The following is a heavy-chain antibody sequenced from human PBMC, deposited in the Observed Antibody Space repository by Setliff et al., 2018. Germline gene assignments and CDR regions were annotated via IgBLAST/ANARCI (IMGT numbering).Heavy chain of an antibody. D-gene: IGHD6-6*01. V-gene: IGHV4-61*09. Sequence: SETLSLTCTVSGGSISSGSYYWSWIRQPAGKGLEWIGHIYSSGSTDYNPSLKSRVTISVDRSKNQFSLKLSSVIAADTAVYYCARDLYSSSSGGFYYYYYYMDVWGKGTTVTVSS. CDR3: ARDLYSSSSGGFYYYYYYMDV. J-gene: IGHJ6*03. CDR1: GGSISSGSYY. CDR2: IYSSGST.